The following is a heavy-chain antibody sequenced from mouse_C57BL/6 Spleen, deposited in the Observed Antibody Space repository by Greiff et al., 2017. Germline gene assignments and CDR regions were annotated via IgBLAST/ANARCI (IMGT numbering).Heavy chain of an antibody. V-gene: IGHV3-6*01. J-gene: IGHJ4*01. CDR3: ARGGLRRGDYYAMDY. Sequence: ESGPGLLNPSQSLSLTCSVTGYSITSGYYWNWIRQFPGNKLEWMGYISYDGSNNYNPSLKNRISITRDTSKNQFFLKLNSVTTEDTATYYCARGGLRRGDYYAMDYWGQGTSVTVSS. CDR1: GYSITSGYY. D-gene: IGHD2-4*01. CDR2: ISYDGSN.